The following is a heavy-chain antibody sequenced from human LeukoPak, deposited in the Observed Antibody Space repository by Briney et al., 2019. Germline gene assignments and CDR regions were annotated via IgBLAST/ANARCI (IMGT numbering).Heavy chain of an antibody. CDR2: IKQDGSEK. D-gene: IGHD6-13*01. Sequence: GGSLRLSCAASGFTFSSYWMSWVRQAPGKGLEWVANIKQDGSEKYYVDSVKGRFTISRDNAKNSLYLQMNSLRAEDTAVYYCAKGLSSSSWYKVDYWGQGTLVTVSS. V-gene: IGHV3-7*03. J-gene: IGHJ4*02. CDR3: AKGLSSSSWYKVDY. CDR1: GFTFSSYW.